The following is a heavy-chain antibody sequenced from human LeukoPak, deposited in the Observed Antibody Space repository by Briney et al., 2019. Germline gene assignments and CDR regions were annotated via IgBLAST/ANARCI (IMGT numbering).Heavy chain of an antibody. CDR1: GFTFSSYA. D-gene: IGHD1-7*01. V-gene: IGHV3-30-3*01. J-gene: IGHJ6*03. Sequence: HGGSLRLSCAASGFTFSSYAMHWVRQAPGKGLEWVAVISYDGSNKYYADSLKGRVTISRDNSNNTLFLEMNNLRAEDTAVYYCANSRPGARTFYFYMAVWGKGTTVIVSS. CDR2: ISYDGSNK. CDR3: ANSRPGARTFYFYMAV.